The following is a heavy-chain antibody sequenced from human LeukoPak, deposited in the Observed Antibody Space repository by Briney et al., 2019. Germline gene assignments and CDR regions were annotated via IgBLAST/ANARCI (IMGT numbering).Heavy chain of an antibody. CDR3: TTLLYYDILTGYNPPGSYY. V-gene: IGHV3-15*01. CDR1: GFTSSNAW. CDR2: IKSKTDGGTT. D-gene: IGHD3-9*01. J-gene: IGHJ4*02. Sequence: GGSLRLSCAASGFTSSNAWMSWVRHAPGKGLEWVGRIKSKTDGGTTDYAAPVKGRFTTSRDDSKNTLYLQMNSLKTEDTAVYYCTTLLYYDILTGYNPPGSYYWGQGTLVTGSS.